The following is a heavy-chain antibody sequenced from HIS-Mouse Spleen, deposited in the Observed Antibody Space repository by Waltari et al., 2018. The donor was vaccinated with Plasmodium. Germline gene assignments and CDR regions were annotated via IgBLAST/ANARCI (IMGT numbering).Heavy chain of an antibody. Sequence: QVQLVESGGGVVQPGRSLRLSCAASGFTFSSYGMHWVRQAPGKGLEWVEVISDDGSNKYYAYSVKGRFTISRDNSKNTLYLQMNSLRAEDTAVYYCAKDRRSSSWYVDYWGQGTLVTVSS. CDR2: ISDDGSNK. V-gene: IGHV3-30*18. CDR3: AKDRRSSSWYVDY. J-gene: IGHJ4*02. D-gene: IGHD6-13*01. CDR1: GFTFSSYG.